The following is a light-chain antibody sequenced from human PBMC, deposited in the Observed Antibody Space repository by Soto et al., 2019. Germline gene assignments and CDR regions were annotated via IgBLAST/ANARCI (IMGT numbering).Light chain of an antibody. CDR3: SSYTNSRTLV. J-gene: IGLJ1*01. CDR2: EVS. Sequence: QSVLTQPASISGSPGQSLTISCTGSGNDVGQYNYVSWCQQYPGEAPKVVIYEVSSRPSGSSNRFSGSKSGNTASLTISGLQAEDEADYYCSSYTNSRTLVFGSGTKVTVL. CDR1: GNDVGQYNY. V-gene: IGLV2-14*01.